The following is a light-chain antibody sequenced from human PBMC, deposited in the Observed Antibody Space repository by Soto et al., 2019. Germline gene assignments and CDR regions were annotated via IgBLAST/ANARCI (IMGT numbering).Light chain of an antibody. J-gene: IGLJ1*01. CDR3: SSYTSSSTLPYV. V-gene: IGLV2-14*01. Sequence: QSALAQPASVSGSPGQSITISCTGTSSDVGGYNYVSWYQQHPGKAPKLMIYEVSNRPSGVSNRFSGSKSGNTASLTISGLQAEDEADDCCSSYTSSSTLPYVFGTGTKVTVL. CDR1: SSDVGGYNY. CDR2: EVS.